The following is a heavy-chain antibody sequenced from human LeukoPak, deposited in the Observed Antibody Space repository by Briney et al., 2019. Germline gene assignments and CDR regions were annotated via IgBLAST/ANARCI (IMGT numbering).Heavy chain of an antibody. Sequence: GGSLRLSCAASGFTFSDYYMSWIRQAPGQGLEWVSKISSSGTYTNYADSVKGRFTISRDNAKNSLYLQMNSLRAEDTAVYYCARENTYYYGSGSYSPKYYFDYWGQGTLVTVSS. CDR1: GFTFSDYY. CDR2: ISSSGTYT. CDR3: ARENTYYYGSGSYSPKYYFDY. J-gene: IGHJ4*02. V-gene: IGHV3-11*05. D-gene: IGHD3-10*01.